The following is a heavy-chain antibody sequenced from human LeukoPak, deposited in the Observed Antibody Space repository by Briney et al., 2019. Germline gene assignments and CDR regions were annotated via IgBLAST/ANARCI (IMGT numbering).Heavy chain of an antibody. V-gene: IGHV1-2*02. CDR1: GYTLNGHY. CDR2: MNPNTGST. CDR3: GRDALYWGASGHCHY. J-gene: IGHJ4*02. Sequence: ASVKVSCKALGYTLNGHYIHWVRQAPGQGLEWMGWMNPNTGSTNFARKFQGRLGMTRDTSNTTAYMVLYRVTSDDTAIYYCGRDALYWGASGHCHYWGQGTLVTVSS. D-gene: IGHD2-21*01.